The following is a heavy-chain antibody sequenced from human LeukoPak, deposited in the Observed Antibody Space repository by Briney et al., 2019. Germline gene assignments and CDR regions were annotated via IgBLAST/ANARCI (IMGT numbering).Heavy chain of an antibody. CDR2: VGISSGNT. D-gene: IGHD5-24*01. J-gene: IGHJ4*02. CDR1: EFTFGDYA. CDR3: ARDYKYAFDN. V-gene: IGHV3-11*06. Sequence: PGGSLRLSCTASEFTFGDYALSWVRQAPGRGLEWISYVGISSGNTKYADSVKGRFTISGDKAKNSLYLQMNSLRVEDTAVYYCARDYKYAFDNWGQGTLVTVSS.